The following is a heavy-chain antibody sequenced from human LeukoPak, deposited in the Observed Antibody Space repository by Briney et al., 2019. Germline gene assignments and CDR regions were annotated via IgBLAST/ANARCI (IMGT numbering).Heavy chain of an antibody. V-gene: IGHV3-30-3*01. Sequence: GGSLRLSCAASGFTVSSNYMSWVRQAPGKGLEWVAVISYDGSNKYYADSVKGRFTISRDNSKNTLYLQMNSLRAEDTAVYYCGRRLDYWGQGTLVTVSS. J-gene: IGHJ4*02. D-gene: IGHD6-6*01. CDR2: ISYDGSNK. CDR3: GRRLDY. CDR1: GFTVSSNY.